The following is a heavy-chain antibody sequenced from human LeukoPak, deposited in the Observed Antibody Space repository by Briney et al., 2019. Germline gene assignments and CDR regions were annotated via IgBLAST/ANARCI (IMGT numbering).Heavy chain of an antibody. CDR3: ARDGSCFDF. CDR2: IKGDGSKI. Sequence: GGSLRLSCGASGFTFSEYWMTWVXQAPGRGPEWVANIKGDGSKIYYVDSVKGRFTISRDNDKNSLYLQMNNLRVEDTAVYHCARDGSCFDFWGQGALVTVSS. D-gene: IGHD2-15*01. CDR1: GFTFSEYW. J-gene: IGHJ4*02. V-gene: IGHV3-7*01.